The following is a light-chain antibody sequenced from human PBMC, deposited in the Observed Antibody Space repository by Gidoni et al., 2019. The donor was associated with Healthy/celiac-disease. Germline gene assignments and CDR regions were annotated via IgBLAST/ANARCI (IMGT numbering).Light chain of an antibody. CDR1: SSDVGGYNY. J-gene: IGLJ2*01. Sequence: QSALTQPASVSWSPGQSITISCTGTSSDVGGYNYVSWYQQHPGKAPKLMIYEVSTRPSGVSNRFSGSKSGNTASLTISGLQAEDEADYYCSSYSSSSSLVVFGGGTKLTVL. CDR3: SSYSSSSSLVV. V-gene: IGLV2-14*01. CDR2: EVS.